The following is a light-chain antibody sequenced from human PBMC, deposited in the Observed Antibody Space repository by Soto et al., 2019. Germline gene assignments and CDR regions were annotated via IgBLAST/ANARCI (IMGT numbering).Light chain of an antibody. CDR3: QQGFSAPPWT. J-gene: IGKJ1*01. V-gene: IGKV1-39*01. CDR2: EAS. CDR1: QSINNY. Sequence: DIQMTQSPSSLSASVGDRVTITCRSSQSINNYLNWYQQRPGKAPKLLIYEASSLQSGVPSRFSGSGSGTDFTLTISSLQPEYLATYYCQQGFSAPPWTFGQGTKVELK.